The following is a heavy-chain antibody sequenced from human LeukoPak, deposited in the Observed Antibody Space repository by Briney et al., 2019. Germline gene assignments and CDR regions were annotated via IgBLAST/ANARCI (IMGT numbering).Heavy chain of an antibody. Sequence: SETLSLTCAVYGGSFSGYYWSWIRQPPGKGLEWIGEINHSGSTNYNPSLKSRVTISLDKSKNQVSLKLNSVTAADTAVYYCARALGAFDIWGQGTMVTVSS. CDR3: ARALGAFDI. CDR2: INHSGST. CDR1: GGSFSGYY. V-gene: IGHV4-34*01. J-gene: IGHJ3*02.